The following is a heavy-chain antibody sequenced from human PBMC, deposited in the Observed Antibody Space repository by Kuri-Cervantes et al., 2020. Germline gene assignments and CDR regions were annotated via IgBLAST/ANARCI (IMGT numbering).Heavy chain of an antibody. Sequence: ETLSLSCAASGFTFSSYWMHWVRQAPGKGLVWVSRINSDGSSTSYADSVKGRFTISRDNAKNTLYLQMNSLRAEDTAVYYCARGEVARDLYYYYGMDVWGQGTTVTVSS. D-gene: IGHD2-15*01. CDR2: INSDGSST. CDR1: GFTFSSYW. V-gene: IGHV3-74*01. J-gene: IGHJ6*02. CDR3: ARGEVARDLYYYYGMDV.